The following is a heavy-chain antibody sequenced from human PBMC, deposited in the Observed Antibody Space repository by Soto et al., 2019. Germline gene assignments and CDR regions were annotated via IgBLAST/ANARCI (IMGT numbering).Heavy chain of an antibody. CDR2: IIPIFGTA. CDR1: GGTFSSYA. Sequence: ASLQVSCKASGGTFSSYAIIWVRQAPGQGLEWMGGIIPIFGTANYAQKFQGRVTITADESTSTAYMELSSLRSEDTAVYYCARERYCSGGSCYLFDYWGQGTLVTVS. J-gene: IGHJ4*02. D-gene: IGHD2-15*01. V-gene: IGHV1-69*13. CDR3: ARERYCSGGSCYLFDY.